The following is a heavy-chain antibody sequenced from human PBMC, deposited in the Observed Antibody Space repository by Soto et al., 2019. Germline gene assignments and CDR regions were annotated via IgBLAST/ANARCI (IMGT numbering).Heavy chain of an antibody. J-gene: IGHJ6*02. CDR1: GFPFTDHA. D-gene: IGHD4-4*01. CDR2: ISADGSSK. V-gene: IGHV3-30-3*01. Sequence: QVQLVESGGGVVQPGRSLRLSCAAPGFPFTDHAIHWFRQAPGRGLEWVALISADGSSKYFADSVKGRFTVSRDNSKNTMSLHMNSLRTEDTAVYYCARQVIGARKYHYRNREVWGQGTTVTVSS. CDR3: ARQVIGARKYHYRNREV.